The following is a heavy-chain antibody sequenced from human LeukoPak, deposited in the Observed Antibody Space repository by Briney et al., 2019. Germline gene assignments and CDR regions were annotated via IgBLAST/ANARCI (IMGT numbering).Heavy chain of an antibody. CDR2: ISGSGGST. Sequence: GGSLRLSCAASGFTFSSYAMSWVRQAPGKGLEWVSAISGSGGSTYYADSVKGRFTISRDNSKNTLNLQMNSLRAEDTAVYYCAKSGDGYSKFDYWGQGTLVTVSS. CDR3: AKSGDGYSKFDY. CDR1: GFTFSSYA. D-gene: IGHD5-24*01. V-gene: IGHV3-23*01. J-gene: IGHJ4*02.